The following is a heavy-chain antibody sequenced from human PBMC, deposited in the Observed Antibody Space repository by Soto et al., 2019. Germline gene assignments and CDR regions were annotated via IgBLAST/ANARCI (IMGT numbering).Heavy chain of an antibody. Sequence: GASVKVSCKASGGTFSSYAISWVRHAPGQGLEWMGGIIPIFGTANYAQKFQGRVTITADESTSTAYMELSSLRSEDTAVYYCAREAYDSSGYSPAFDIWGQGTMVTVSS. J-gene: IGHJ3*02. CDR1: GGTFSSYA. D-gene: IGHD3-22*01. CDR3: AREAYDSSGYSPAFDI. CDR2: IIPIFGTA. V-gene: IGHV1-69*13.